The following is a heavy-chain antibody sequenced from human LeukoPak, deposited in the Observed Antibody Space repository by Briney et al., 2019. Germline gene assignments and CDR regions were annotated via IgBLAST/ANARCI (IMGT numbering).Heavy chain of an antibody. V-gene: IGHV4-59*01. CDR3: ARETSLAGFASGLGFNY. J-gene: IGHJ4*02. CDR2: IYGSGYT. Sequence: SETLSLTCTVSGGSISGWYWSWIRQPPGKGLEWIGYIYGSGYTNYNPSLKSRVTMSIDTSKNHFSLKLTSVTAADTATYYCARETSLAGFASGLGFNYWGQGSLVTVSS. CDR1: GGSISGWY. D-gene: IGHD6-19*01.